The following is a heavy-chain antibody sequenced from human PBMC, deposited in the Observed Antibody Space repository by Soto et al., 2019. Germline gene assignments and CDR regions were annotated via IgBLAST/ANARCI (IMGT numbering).Heavy chain of an antibody. Sequence: QLQLQESGPGLVKPSETLSLTCTVSGGSISSSSYYWGWIRRPPGKGLEWIGSIYYSGSTYYNPSLKSRVTISVDTSKNQFSLKLSSVTAADTAVYYCARASRYCSGGSCHYFDYWGQGTLVTVSS. J-gene: IGHJ4*02. CDR2: IYYSGST. CDR1: GGSISSSSYY. D-gene: IGHD2-15*01. V-gene: IGHV4-39*01. CDR3: ARASRYCSGGSCHYFDY.